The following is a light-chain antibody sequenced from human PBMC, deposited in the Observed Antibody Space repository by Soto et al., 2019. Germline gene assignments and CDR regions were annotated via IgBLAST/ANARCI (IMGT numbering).Light chain of an antibody. CDR3: QHRSKWTLT. Sequence: EIVLTQSPGTLSLSPGERATLSCRASQSVSSSYLAWYQQKPGQAPRLHIYGASSRATGIPDRFSGSGSGTDFTLTISSLEPADCAVYYCQHRSKWTLTAGGGTTGDSK. J-gene: IGKJ4*01. V-gene: IGKV3D-20*02. CDR2: GAS. CDR1: QSVSSSY.